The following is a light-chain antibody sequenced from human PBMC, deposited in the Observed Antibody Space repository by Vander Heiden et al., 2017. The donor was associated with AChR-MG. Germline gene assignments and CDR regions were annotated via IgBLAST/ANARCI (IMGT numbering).Light chain of an antibody. Sequence: QTVVTQEPSFSVSPGGTVTLTCGLSSGSVSTSYYPSWYQQTPGQAPRTLIYSTNTRSSGVPDRFSGSILGNKAALTITGAQADDESDYYCVLYMGSGMWGFGGGTKLT. V-gene: IGLV8-61*01. CDR1: SGSVSTSYY. J-gene: IGLJ3*02. CDR3: VLYMGSGMWG. CDR2: STN.